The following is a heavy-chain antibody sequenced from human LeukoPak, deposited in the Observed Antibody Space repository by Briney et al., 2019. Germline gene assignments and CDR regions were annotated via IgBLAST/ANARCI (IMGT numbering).Heavy chain of an antibody. J-gene: IGHJ5*02. Sequence: SETLSLTCTVSGGSISSYYWSWIRQPPGKGLEWIGYIYYSGSTNYNPSLKSRVTISVDTSKNQFSLKLSSVTAADTAVYYCARRGSSWLNWFDPWGQGTLVTVSS. D-gene: IGHD6-13*01. V-gene: IGHV4-59*08. CDR2: IYYSGST. CDR1: GGSISSYY. CDR3: ARRGSSWLNWFDP.